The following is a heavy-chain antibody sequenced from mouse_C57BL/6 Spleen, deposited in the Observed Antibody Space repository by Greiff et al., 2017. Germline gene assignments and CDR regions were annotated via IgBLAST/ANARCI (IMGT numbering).Heavy chain of an antibody. CDR1: GYTFTSYW. CDR3: AILEDYDKGVLLDY. D-gene: IGHD2-4*01. V-gene: IGHV1-74*01. CDR2: IHPSDCDT. J-gene: IGHJ2*01. Sequence: QVQLQQSGAELVKPGASVKVSCKASGYTFTSYWMHWVKQRPGQGLEWIGRIHPSDCDTNYNQKFKGKATLTVDKSSSPAYMQLSSLTAEDSAVYYCAILEDYDKGVLLDYWGQGTTLTVSS.